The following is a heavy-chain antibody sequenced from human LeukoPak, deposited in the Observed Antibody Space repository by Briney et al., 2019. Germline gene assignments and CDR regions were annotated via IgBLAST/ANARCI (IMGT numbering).Heavy chain of an antibody. CDR3: ARHTLTGDLGLWYYYYMDV. D-gene: IGHD7-27*01. CDR1: GYSFTDYW. V-gene: IGHV5-51*01. J-gene: IGHJ6*03. Sequence: GESLKISCKGSGYSFTDYWIAWVRQMPGKGLEWMGIIYPGDSDSRYSPSFQGQVTFSADKSISTAYLQWSSLKASDTAMYYCARHTLTGDLGLWYYYYMDVWGKGTTVTVSS. CDR2: IYPGDSDS.